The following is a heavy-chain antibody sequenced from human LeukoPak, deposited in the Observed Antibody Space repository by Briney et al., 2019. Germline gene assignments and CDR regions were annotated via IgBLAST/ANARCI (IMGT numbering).Heavy chain of an antibody. Sequence: PGGSLRLSCAASGFIFSIYDMNWVRQAPGKGLEWVSSISSRSSYIYYANSVKGRFTISRDNARNLLFLQMNSLRAGDTAVYYCARDGLNVDTSSWGQGTLVTVSS. V-gene: IGHV3-21*01. CDR1: GFIFSIYD. CDR3: ARDGLNVDTSS. J-gene: IGHJ4*02. CDR2: ISSRSSYI. D-gene: IGHD5-18*01.